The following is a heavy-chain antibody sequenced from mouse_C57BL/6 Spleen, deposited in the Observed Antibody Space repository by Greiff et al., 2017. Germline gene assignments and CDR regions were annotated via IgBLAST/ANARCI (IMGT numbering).Heavy chain of an antibody. J-gene: IGHJ4*01. Sequence: QVQLQQPGAELVMPGASVKLSCKASGYTFTSYWMHWVKQRPGQGLEWIGEIDPSDSYTNYNQKFKGKSTLTVDKSSSTAYMQLSSLTSEDSAVYYCARFHYYGSSYRAMDYWGQGTSVTVSS. CDR2: IDPSDSYT. CDR1: GYTFTSYW. CDR3: ARFHYYGSSYRAMDY. V-gene: IGHV1-69*01. D-gene: IGHD1-1*01.